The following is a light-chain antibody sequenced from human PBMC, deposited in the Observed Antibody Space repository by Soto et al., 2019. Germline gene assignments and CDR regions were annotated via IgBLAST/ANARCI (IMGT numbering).Light chain of an antibody. CDR1: QSISTY. V-gene: IGKV1-39*01. CDR2: GAS. J-gene: IGKJ4*01. CDR3: QQTFITPPLT. Sequence: DIQMTQSPSSLSASIGDRITITCRASQSISTYLNWYQQKPGKAPSLLIYGASTLQSGVPSRFSGSGSATDFTLTISSLQPEDFAPYYCQQTFITPPLTFGGGTKVEIK.